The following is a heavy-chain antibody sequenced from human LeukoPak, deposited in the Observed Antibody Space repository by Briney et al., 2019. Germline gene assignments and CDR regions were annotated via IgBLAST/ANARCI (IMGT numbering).Heavy chain of an antibody. Sequence: SETLSLTCTVSGGSISSTSYYWGWIRQPPGKGLEWIGSINYSGSTYYNPSLKSRVTLSIDTSKNHFSLNLTSVTAADTAVFYCARDDGGSTGRFDPWGQGTLVTVSS. D-gene: IGHD1-26*01. CDR3: ARDDGGSTGRFDP. V-gene: IGHV4-39*07. CDR1: GGSISSTSYY. CDR2: INYSGST. J-gene: IGHJ5*02.